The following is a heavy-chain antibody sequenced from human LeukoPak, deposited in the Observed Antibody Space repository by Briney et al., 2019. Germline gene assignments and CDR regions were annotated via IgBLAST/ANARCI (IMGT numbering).Heavy chain of an antibody. CDR2: ISWNSGNI. CDR3: AKDSLRYCSSTSCYQFDY. CDR1: GFTFDDYA. V-gene: IGHV3-9*01. Sequence: GRSLRLSCAASGFTFDDYAMHWVRQAPGKGLEWVSGISWNSGNIGYADSVKGRFTISRDNAKNSLYLQMNSLRAEDTALYYCAKDSLRYCSSTSCYQFDYWGQGTLVTVSS. D-gene: IGHD2-2*01. J-gene: IGHJ4*02.